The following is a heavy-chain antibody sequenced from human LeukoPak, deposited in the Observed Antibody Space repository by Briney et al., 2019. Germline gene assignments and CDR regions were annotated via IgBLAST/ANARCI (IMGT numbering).Heavy chain of an antibody. J-gene: IGHJ5*02. V-gene: IGHV4-31*03. D-gene: IGHD3-10*01. CDR3: ARVRYYGSGEEVDP. Sequence: SETLSLTCTVSGGSISSGGYFWSWIRQNPGKGLERIGYIYHGGNTYYNPSLKSRVTISVDTSKNQFSLTLSSVTAADTAMYYCARVRYYGSGEEVDPWGQGTLVTVSS. CDR2: IYHGGNT. CDR1: GGSISSGGYF.